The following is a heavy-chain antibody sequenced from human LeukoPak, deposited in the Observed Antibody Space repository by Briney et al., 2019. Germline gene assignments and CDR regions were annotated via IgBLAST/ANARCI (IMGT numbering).Heavy chain of an antibody. D-gene: IGHD6-13*01. V-gene: IGHV3-43*02. CDR2: ISGDGATT. Sequence: QTGGSLRLSCAASGFAFDDHPMHWVRQVPGKGLEWVSLISGDGATTSYAASLRGRFTISRDNTKNPLYLQMNNLRTEDTALYYCAKKSGAPANFDYWGRGTLVTVSS. CDR3: AKKSGAPANFDY. CDR1: GFAFDDHP. J-gene: IGHJ4*02.